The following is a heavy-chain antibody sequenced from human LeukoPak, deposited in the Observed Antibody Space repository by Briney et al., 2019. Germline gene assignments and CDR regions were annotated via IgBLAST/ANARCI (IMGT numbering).Heavy chain of an antibody. D-gene: IGHD4-17*01. J-gene: IGHJ4*02. CDR2: IYYSGST. Sequence: PSETLSLTCTVSGGSISSYYWSWIRQPPGKGLEWIGYIYYSGSTNYNPSLKSRVTISVDTSKNQFSLKLSSVTAADTAVYYCATSTSVTRSDYWGQGTLVTVSS. CDR3: ATSTSVTRSDY. CDR1: GGSISSYY. V-gene: IGHV4-59*01.